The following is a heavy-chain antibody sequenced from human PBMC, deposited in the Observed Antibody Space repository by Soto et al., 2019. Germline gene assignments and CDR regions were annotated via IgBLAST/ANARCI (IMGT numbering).Heavy chain of an antibody. Sequence: GESPKISFKGSGSSFTSYRIGWVRQLSGKDPECMGMIYPGXSDTRYSPSFQGQVTISADKSRTTAYLQWSSLKASDTTMYYCATQQQVALFDYWRQGTLVTVSS. D-gene: IGHD6-13*01. CDR3: ATQQQVALFDY. V-gene: IGHV5-51*01. J-gene: IGHJ4*02. CDR2: IYPGXSDT. CDR1: GSSFTSYR.